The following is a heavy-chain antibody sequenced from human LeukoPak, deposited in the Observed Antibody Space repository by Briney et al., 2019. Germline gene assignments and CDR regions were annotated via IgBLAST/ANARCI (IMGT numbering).Heavy chain of an antibody. CDR3: AISYGSGDNYYYYYYMDV. J-gene: IGHJ6*03. V-gene: IGHV7-4-1*02. CDR2: INTNTGNP. Sequence: ASVKVSCKVSGNTLTELSMHWVRQAPGKGLEWMGWINTNTGNPTYAQGFTGRFVFSLDTSVSTAYLQISSLKAEDTAVYYCAISYGSGDNYYYYYYMDVWGKGTTVTISS. CDR1: GNTLTELS. D-gene: IGHD2-21*02.